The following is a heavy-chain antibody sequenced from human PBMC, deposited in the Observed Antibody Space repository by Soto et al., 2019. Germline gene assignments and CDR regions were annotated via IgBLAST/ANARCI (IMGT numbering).Heavy chain of an antibody. J-gene: IGHJ3*02. Sequence: SVKVSCKASGGTFSSYTISWVRQAPGQGLEWMGRIIPILGIANYAQKFQGRVTITADKSTSTAYMELSSLRSEDTAVYYCAGVARYCSGGSCYGAFDIWGQGPMVTVSS. V-gene: IGHV1-69*02. D-gene: IGHD2-15*01. CDR3: AGVARYCSGGSCYGAFDI. CDR2: IIPILGIA. CDR1: GGTFSSYT.